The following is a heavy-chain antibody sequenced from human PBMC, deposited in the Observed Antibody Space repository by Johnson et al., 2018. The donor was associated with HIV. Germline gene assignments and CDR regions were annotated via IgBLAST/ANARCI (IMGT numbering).Heavy chain of an antibody. Sequence: QVQLVESGGGVVQPGRSLRLSCAASGFTFSTYGMHWVRQAPGTGLEWVAVISYDGSNKYSSDPVKGRSPLSSDNSKNTLYLQMNSLRAEDTAVYYCAKDQWSSSWTNDAFDIWGQGTMVTVSS. CDR3: AKDQWSSSWTNDAFDI. J-gene: IGHJ3*02. D-gene: IGHD6-13*01. CDR1: GFTFSTYG. CDR2: ISYDGSNK. V-gene: IGHV3-30*19.